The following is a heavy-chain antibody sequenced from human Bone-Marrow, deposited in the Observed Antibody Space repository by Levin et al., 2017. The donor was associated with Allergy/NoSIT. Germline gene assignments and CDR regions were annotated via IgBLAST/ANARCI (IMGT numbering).Heavy chain of an antibody. CDR2: IIPIFGTA. CDR1: GGTFSSYA. V-gene: IGHV1-69*01. Sequence: KISCKASGGTFSSYAISWVRQAPGQGLEWMGGIIPIFGTANYAQKFQGRVTITADESTSTAYMELSSLRSEDTAVYYCASQTSIAARRGYSYGRIDYWGQGTLVTVSS. J-gene: IGHJ4*02. CDR3: ASQTSIAARRGYSYGRIDY. D-gene: IGHD6-6*01.